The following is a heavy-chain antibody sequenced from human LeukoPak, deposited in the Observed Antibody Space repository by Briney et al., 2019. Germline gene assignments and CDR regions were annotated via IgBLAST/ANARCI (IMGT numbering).Heavy chain of an antibody. D-gene: IGHD2-8*01. CDR3: ARDVMYAFDS. V-gene: IGHV1-18*04. CDR1: GYSFTRNG. CDR2: ISTNSGNT. Sequence: VASVKVSCKAFGYSFTRNGISWVRQAPGQGLEWMGWISTNSGNTNYAQNLQGRVTMTTDTSASTAYMELRSLSSDDTAVYYCARDVMYAFDSWGQGTLVTVSP. J-gene: IGHJ5*01.